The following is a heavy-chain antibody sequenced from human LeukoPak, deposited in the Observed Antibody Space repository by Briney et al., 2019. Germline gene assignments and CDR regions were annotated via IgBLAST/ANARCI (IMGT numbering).Heavy chain of an antibody. D-gene: IGHD5-18*01. CDR3: ARAGWDTAMVKGSYYYYMDV. CDR2: ISSSSSYI. J-gene: IGHJ6*03. CDR1: GFTFSSYS. V-gene: IGHV3-21*01. Sequence: GGSLRLSCAASGFTFSSYSMNWVRQAPGKGLEWVSSISSSSSYIYYADSVKGRFTISRDNAKNSLYLQMNSLRAEDTAVYYCARAGWDTAMVKGSYYYYMDVWGKGTTVTVSS.